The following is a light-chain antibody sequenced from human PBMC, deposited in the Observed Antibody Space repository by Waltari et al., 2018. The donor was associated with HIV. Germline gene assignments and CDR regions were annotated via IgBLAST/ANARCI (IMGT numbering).Light chain of an antibody. CDR3: SSYGDSLRVL. CDR2: EVT. V-gene: IGLV2-8*01. CDR1: SSDIGAYDF. Sequence: QSALTQPPSASGSLGQSVTISCTGSSSDIGAYDFVSWFQQHPHSAPKLLLYEVTRRPSTVSDLFSGSRSGNTAFLTVAGLQPDDEATYFCSSYGDSLRVLFGGGTNVTVL. J-gene: IGLJ3*02.